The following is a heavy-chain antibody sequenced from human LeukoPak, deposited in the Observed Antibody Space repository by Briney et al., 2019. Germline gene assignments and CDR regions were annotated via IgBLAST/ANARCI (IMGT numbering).Heavy chain of an antibody. D-gene: IGHD3-22*01. CDR1: GITLSNYG. CDR2: ISDSGGST. Sequence: GGPLRLSCAVSGITLSNYGMSWVRQAPGKGLECVAGISDSGGSTNYADSVKRRFTISRDNPKNTLYLQMNSLRAEDTAVYFCARRGVVIRVILVGFHKEAFYFDSWGQGALVTVSS. V-gene: IGHV3-23*01. J-gene: IGHJ4*02. CDR3: ARRGVVIRVILVGFHKEAFYFDS.